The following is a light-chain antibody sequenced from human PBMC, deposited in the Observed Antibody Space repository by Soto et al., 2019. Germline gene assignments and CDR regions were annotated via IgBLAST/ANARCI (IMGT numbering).Light chain of an antibody. J-gene: IGKJ3*01. Sequence: EVVLTQSPATLSLSPGERATLSCRASQSVSTYLAWYQQKPGQPPRLLIYGASNRATGTPARFSGSGSGTDFTLTISSLEPEDFAVYYCHQRSNWPPLTFGPGTKVEIK. CDR1: QSVSTY. CDR2: GAS. CDR3: HQRSNWPPLT. V-gene: IGKV3-11*01.